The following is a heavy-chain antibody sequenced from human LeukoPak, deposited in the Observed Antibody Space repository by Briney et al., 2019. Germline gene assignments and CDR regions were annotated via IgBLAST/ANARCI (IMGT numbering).Heavy chain of an antibody. D-gene: IGHD6-13*01. CDR3: ARAVGDSSSWVYYFDY. V-gene: IGHV1-69*05. J-gene: IGHJ4*02. CDR2: IIPIFGTA. Sequence: SVKVSCKASGGTFSSYAISWVRQAPGQGLEWMGGIIPIFGTANYAQKFQGRVTMTRNTSISTAYMELSSLRSEDTAVYYCARAVGDSSSWVYYFDYWGQGTLVTVSS. CDR1: GGTFSSYA.